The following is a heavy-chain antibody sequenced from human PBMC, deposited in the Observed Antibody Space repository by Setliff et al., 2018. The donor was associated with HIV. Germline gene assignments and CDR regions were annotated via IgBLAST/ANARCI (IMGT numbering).Heavy chain of an antibody. CDR3: ARDERGSYEYYGSGSSH. CDR2: MNPNSGNT. D-gene: IGHD3-10*01. V-gene: IGHV1-8*01. CDR1: GYTFTNYD. Sequence: ASVKVSCKASGYTFTNYDINWVRQATGQGLEWMGWMNPNSGNTGYAQKFQGRITMTRNTAISTAYMELSRLRSEDTAVYYCARDERGSYEYYGSGSSHWGQGTLVTVSS. J-gene: IGHJ4*02.